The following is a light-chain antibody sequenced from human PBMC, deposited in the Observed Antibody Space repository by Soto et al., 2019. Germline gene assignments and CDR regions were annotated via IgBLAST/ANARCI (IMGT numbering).Light chain of an antibody. CDR1: QSVSNN. V-gene: IGKV3D-15*01. J-gene: IGKJ1*01. CDR3: QQYNNWPWT. Sequence: EIVLTQSPGTLSLSPGERATLSCMASQSVSNNYLAWYQQKPGQAPRLLIYGASNRATGIPDRFSGSGSGTDFTLTISSLQSEDFAVYYCQQYNNWPWTFGQGTKVDIK. CDR2: GAS.